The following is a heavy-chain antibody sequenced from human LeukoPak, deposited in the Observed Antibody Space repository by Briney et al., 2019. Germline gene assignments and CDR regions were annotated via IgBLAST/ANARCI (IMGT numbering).Heavy chain of an antibody. V-gene: IGHV3-30*04. Sequence: AGGSLRLSCAASGFTFSSYAMHWIRQAPGKGLEWVAVISYDGSNKYYADSVKGRFTISRDNSKNTLYLQMNSLRAEDTAVYYCARVVAAAGTGVFDYWGQGTLVTVSS. CDR3: ARVVAAAGTGVFDY. D-gene: IGHD6-13*01. CDR1: GFTFSSYA. J-gene: IGHJ4*02. CDR2: ISYDGSNK.